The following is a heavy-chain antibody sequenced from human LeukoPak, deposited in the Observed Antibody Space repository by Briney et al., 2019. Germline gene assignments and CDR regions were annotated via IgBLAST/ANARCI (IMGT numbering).Heavy chain of an antibody. CDR2: ISSSSSTI. CDR3: ASGYSSSADDY. CDR1: GFTFSSYI. J-gene: IGHJ4*02. Sequence: PGGSLRLSCAASGFTFSSYIMNTVRQAPGKGLESVSYISSSSSTIYYADSVKGRFTISRDNAKNSLYLQMNSLRAEDTAVYYCASGYSSSADDYWGQGTLVTVSS. V-gene: IGHV3-48*04. D-gene: IGHD6-6*01.